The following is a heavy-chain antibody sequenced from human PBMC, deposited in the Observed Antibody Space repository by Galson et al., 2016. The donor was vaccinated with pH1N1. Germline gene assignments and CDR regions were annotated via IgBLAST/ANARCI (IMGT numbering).Heavy chain of an antibody. D-gene: IGHD3-10*01. CDR1: GFTFNEYG. V-gene: IGHV3-20*04. CDR2: VIWNGGSP. Sequence: SLRLSCAASGFTFNEYGMNWVCQAPGKGLEWVSGVIWNGGSPGYADSVKGRFTISRDNAKKSLYLQLNSLRAEDTAVYYCVRKNYGDAFDIWGRGTMVTVSS. J-gene: IGHJ3*02. CDR3: VRKNYGDAFDI.